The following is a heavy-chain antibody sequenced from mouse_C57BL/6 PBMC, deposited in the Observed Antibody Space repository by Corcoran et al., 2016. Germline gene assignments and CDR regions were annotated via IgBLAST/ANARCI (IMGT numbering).Heavy chain of an antibody. V-gene: IGHV1-39*01. D-gene: IGHD2-3*01. Sequence: EFQLQQSGPELVKPGASVKISCKASGYSFTDYNMNWVKQSNGKSLEWIGVINPNYGTTSSNKKFKGNATLTVDQSSSTAYMQLNSLTSEDSAVYYGARSGDGYSPWFAYWGQGTLVTVSA. CDR3: ARSGDGYSPWFAY. CDR2: INPNYGTT. CDR1: GYSFTDYN. J-gene: IGHJ3*01.